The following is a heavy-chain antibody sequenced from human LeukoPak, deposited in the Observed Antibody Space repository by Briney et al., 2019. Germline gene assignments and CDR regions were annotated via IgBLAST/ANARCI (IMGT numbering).Heavy chain of an antibody. CDR2: INHSGST. CDR1: GYSISSGYY. CDR3: ARRVVLMVYGEFDY. D-gene: IGHD2-8*01. J-gene: IGHJ4*02. Sequence: SETLSLTCTVSGYSISSGYYWGWIRQPPGKGLEWIGEINHSGSTNYNPSLKSRVTISVDTSKNQFSLKLSSVTAADTAVYYCARRVVLMVYGEFDYWGQGTLVTVSS. V-gene: IGHV4-38-2*02.